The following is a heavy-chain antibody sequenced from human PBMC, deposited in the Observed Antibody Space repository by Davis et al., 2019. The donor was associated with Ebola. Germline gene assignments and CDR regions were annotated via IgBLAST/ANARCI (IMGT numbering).Heavy chain of an antibody. V-gene: IGHV1-69*13. D-gene: IGHD1-20*01. CDR3: AIRITGANEYYYTMDV. J-gene: IGHJ6*02. CDR1: AGTFSSYA. CDR2: IIPMFGSA. Sequence: SVQVSCKASAGTFSSYAISWVRQAPGQGPEWMGGIIPMFGSANYAPKFQGRVTITADEFTSTAYMELSSLRSEDTAVYYCAIRITGANEYYYTMDVWGQGTTVTVSS.